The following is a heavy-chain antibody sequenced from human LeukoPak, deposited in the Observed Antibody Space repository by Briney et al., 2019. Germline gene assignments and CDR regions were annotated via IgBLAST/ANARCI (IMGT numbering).Heavy chain of an antibody. D-gene: IGHD3-3*01. CDR2: ISAYDGNT. J-gene: IGHJ4*02. Sequence: ASVKVSCKASGYTFTNYGISWVRQAPGQGLEWMGWISAYDGNTKYARNIQGRVTMTTDTSTTTAYMELRSLISDDTAVYCCARDGGAYWGQGTLVTVSS. CDR1: GYTFTNYG. V-gene: IGHV1-18*01. CDR3: ARDGGAY.